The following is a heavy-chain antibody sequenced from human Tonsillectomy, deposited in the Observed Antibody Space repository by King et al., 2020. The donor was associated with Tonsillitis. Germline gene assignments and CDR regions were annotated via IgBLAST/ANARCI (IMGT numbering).Heavy chain of an antibody. CDR2: IYHSGST. CDR3: ARGAREDRLLSYWYFDL. J-gene: IGHJ2*01. Sequence: VQLQESGPGLVKPSGTLSLTCAVSGVSISSSNWWSWVRQPPGKGLEWIGEIYHSGSTNYNPSLKSRVTISVDKSKNQFSLKLNSVTAADTAVYYCARGAREDRLLSYWYFDLWGRGTLVTVSS. V-gene: IGHV4-4*02. D-gene: IGHD1-26*01. CDR1: GVSISSSNW.